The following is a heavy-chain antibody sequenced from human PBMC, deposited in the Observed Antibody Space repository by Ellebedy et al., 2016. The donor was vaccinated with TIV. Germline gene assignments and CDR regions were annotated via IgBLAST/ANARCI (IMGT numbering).Heavy chain of an antibody. CDR1: GFTVSTNY. V-gene: IGHV3-53*01. CDR2: IYSGGST. Sequence: GESLKISCAASGFTVSTNYMSWVRQAPGKGLEWVSVIYSGGSTYYADSVKGRFTISRDNSKNTLYLQMNSLIAEDTAVYYCARLATVTPFDYWGQGTLVTVSS. CDR3: ARLATVTPFDY. D-gene: IGHD4-17*01. J-gene: IGHJ4*02.